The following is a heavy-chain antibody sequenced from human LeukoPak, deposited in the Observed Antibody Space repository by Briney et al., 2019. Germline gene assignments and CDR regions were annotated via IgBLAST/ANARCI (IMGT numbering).Heavy chain of an antibody. CDR2: INPNSGGT. V-gene: IGHV1-2*02. CDR1: GYTFTGYY. Sequence: ASVKVSCKASGYTFTGYYMHWVRQAPGQGLEWMGWINPNSGGTNYAQKFQGRVTMTRDTSISTAYMELSRLRSDDTAVYYCARKDYYDSSGRHPIDPWGQGTLVTVSS. D-gene: IGHD3-22*01. CDR3: ARKDYYDSSGRHPIDP. J-gene: IGHJ5*02.